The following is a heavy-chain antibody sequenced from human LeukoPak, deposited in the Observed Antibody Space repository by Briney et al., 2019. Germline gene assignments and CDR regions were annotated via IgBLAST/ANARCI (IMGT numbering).Heavy chain of an antibody. CDR1: GFTFSSYA. CDR3: ARAGYRFGLDS. D-gene: IGHD5-18*01. CDR2: LDGDGTKT. Sequence: QPGGSLTLSCAASGFTFSSYAMSWVRQAPGKGLEWVSRLDGDGTKTRYADSVKGRFTISRDNAKNTLYLQMNSLRDEDTAVYYCARAGYRFGLDSWGQGTLVTVSS. V-gene: IGHV3-74*01. J-gene: IGHJ4*02.